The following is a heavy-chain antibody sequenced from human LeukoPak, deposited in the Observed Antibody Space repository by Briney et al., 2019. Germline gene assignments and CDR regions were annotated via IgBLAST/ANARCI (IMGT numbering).Heavy chain of an antibody. D-gene: IGHD3-16*01. Sequence: GGSLRLSCAASGFTLSNYWMSWVRQAPGKGLEWVANVKEDGGARYYVDSVKGRFTISRDNAKNSLYLQMNSLRAEDTAVYYCARDLGRGDVWGQGTLVTVSS. V-gene: IGHV3-7*01. CDR1: GFTLSNYW. CDR3: ARDLGRGDV. J-gene: IGHJ4*02. CDR2: VKEDGGAR.